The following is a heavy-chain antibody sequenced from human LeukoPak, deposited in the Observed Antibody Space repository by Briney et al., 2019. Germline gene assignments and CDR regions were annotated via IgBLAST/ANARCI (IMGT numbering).Heavy chain of an antibody. CDR2: MNPNSGNT. V-gene: IGHV1-8*01. CDR3: ARGPVGYCSGGSSYSSHGMDV. CDR1: GYTFTSYD. D-gene: IGHD2-15*01. Sequence: ASVKVSCKASGYTFTSYDINWVRQATGQGLEWMGWMNPNSGNTGYAQKFQGRVTMTRNTSISTAYMELSSLRSEDTAVYYCARGPVGYCSGGSSYSSHGMDVWGQGTTVTVSS. J-gene: IGHJ6*02.